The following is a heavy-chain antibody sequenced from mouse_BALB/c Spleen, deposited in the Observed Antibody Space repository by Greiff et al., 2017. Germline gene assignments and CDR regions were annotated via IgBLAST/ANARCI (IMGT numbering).Heavy chain of an antibody. CDR2: ISDGGSYT. J-gene: IGHJ3*01. CDR3: ARYGNYGGLFAY. V-gene: IGHV5-4*02. Sequence: EVQLVESGGGLVKPGGSLKLSCAASGFTFSDYYMYWVRQTPEKRLEWVATISDGGSYTYYPDSVKGRFTISRDNAKNNLYLQMSSLRSEDTALYYCARYGNYGGLFAYWGQGTLVTVSA. D-gene: IGHD2-1*01. CDR1: GFTFSDYY.